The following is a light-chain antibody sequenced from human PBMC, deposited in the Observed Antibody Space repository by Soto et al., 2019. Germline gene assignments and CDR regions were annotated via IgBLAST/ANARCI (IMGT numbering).Light chain of an antibody. CDR3: SSFTGPTTLDV. CDR2: EVS. J-gene: IGLJ1*01. CDR1: SSDVGGYNF. V-gene: IGLV2-14*01. Sequence: QSVLTQPASVSGSPGQSITISCTGTSSDVGGYNFVSWYQQHPGRAPKLLIYEVSRRPSGVSNRFSGSKSGNTAFLTISVLQPEDEADYYCSSFTGPTTLDVFGTGTKVTVL.